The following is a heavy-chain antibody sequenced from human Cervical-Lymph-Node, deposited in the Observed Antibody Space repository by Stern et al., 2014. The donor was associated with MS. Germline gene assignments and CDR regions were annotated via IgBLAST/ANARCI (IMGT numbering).Heavy chain of an antibody. V-gene: IGHV1-46*01. Sequence: QVQLVQSGAEVKKPGASVKVSCKASGYTFTSYYMDWVRQAPGQGLEWMGIIKPSGGSTSYAQKFQGRVTMTRDTSTSTVYMELSSLRSEDTAVYYCARGLRLGELSPYYGMDVWGQGTTVTVSS. CDR2: IKPSGGST. D-gene: IGHD3-16*02. CDR3: ARGLRLGELSPYYGMDV. J-gene: IGHJ6*02. CDR1: GYTFTSYY.